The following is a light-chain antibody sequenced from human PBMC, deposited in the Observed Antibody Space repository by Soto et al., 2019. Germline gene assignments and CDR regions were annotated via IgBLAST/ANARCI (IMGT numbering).Light chain of an antibody. V-gene: IGLV2-11*01. CDR3: ASYTSSSTSVI. Sequence: QSALTQPRSVSGSPGQSITLSCDGSTSDVGAYNLVSWYQQHPGEAPKLMIYDVIKRPSGVPYRFSGSKSGNTASLTISGLQADDEADYYCASYTSSSTSVIFGRGTKLTVL. CDR2: DVI. J-gene: IGLJ2*01. CDR1: TSDVGAYNL.